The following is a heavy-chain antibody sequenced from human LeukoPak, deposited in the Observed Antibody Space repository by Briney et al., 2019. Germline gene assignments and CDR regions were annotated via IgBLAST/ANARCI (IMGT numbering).Heavy chain of an antibody. CDR1: GGSISSYY. V-gene: IGHV4-59*08. CDR3: ARLESGSYSPGLDY. J-gene: IGHJ4*02. D-gene: IGHD1-26*01. Sequence: PSETLSLTCTVSGGSISSYYWSWIRQPPGKGLEWIGYIYYSGSTNYNPSLKSRVTISVDTSKNQFSLKLSSVTAADTAVYYCARLESGSYSPGLDYWGQGTVVTVSS. CDR2: IYYSGST.